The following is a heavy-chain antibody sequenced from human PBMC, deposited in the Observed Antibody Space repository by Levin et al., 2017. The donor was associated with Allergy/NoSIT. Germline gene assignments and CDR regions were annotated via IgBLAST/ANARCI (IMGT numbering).Heavy chain of an antibody. D-gene: IGHD7-27*01. Sequence: SQTLSLTCTFSGFSLRTSGMCVSWIRQPPGKALEWLARIDWGDHKYYSTSLKTRLTISKDTSKNQVVLTMTNMDPVDTATYYCARSRLTNWVDYWGQGTLVTVSS. CDR1: GFSLRTSGMC. V-gene: IGHV2-70*11. CDR3: ARSRLTNWVDY. CDR2: IDWGDHK. J-gene: IGHJ4*02.